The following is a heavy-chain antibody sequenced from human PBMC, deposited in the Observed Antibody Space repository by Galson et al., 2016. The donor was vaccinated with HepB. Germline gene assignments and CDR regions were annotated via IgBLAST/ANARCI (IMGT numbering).Heavy chain of an antibody. CDR1: GDTLTSYA. CDR2: ITPLFGTT. CDR3: ARDSPLEVAGTSWFAP. V-gene: IGHV1-69*01. D-gene: IGHD6-19*01. Sequence: SGDTLTSYAFTWVRQAPGQGLEWMGGITPLFGTTKYAQKFQGRVSFTADESTSTAYMEMTNLTFEDTAVYYCARDSPLEVAGTSWFAPWGQGTRVTVSS. J-gene: IGHJ5*02.